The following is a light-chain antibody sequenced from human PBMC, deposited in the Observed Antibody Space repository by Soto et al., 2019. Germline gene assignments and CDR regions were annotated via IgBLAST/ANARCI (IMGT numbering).Light chain of an antibody. CDR3: CSFAGSFYV. Sequence: QSALTQPHSVSGSPGQSVAISCTGTGSDVGGYNYVSWYQQHPGKAPKLIIYDVNKLPSGVPDRFSGSKSGNTASLTISVLQSEDEADYYCCSFAGSFYVFGTGTKVTVL. J-gene: IGLJ1*01. CDR1: GSDVGGYNY. V-gene: IGLV2-11*01. CDR2: DVN.